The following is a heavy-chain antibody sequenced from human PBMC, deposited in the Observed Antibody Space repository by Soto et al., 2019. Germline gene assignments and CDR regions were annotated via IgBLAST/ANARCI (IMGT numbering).Heavy chain of an antibody. CDR3: TKGPTIFGVVITYEYYYGMYV. CDR2: ISGSGTRT. V-gene: IGHV3-23*01. CDR1: GFILSSSA. J-gene: IGHJ6*02. Sequence: GGSLRLSCAASGFILSSSAMSWVRQAPGRGLEWVSSISGSGTRTYYADSVKGRSTISGDRSKNTVYLQMNSLRAEDTAVYYCTKGPTIFGVVITYEYYYGMYVWGQGTTVTVSS. D-gene: IGHD3-3*01.